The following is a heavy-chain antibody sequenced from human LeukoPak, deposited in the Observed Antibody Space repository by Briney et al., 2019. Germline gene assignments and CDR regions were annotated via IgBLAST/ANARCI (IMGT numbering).Heavy chain of an antibody. D-gene: IGHD3-3*01. CDR3: ARAYSSIYDFWSGYLPADAFDI. J-gene: IGHJ3*02. CDR1: GFTFSSYG. CDR2: IWYDGSNK. V-gene: IGHV3-33*01. Sequence: GGSLRLSCAASGFTFSSYGMHWVRQAPGKGLEWVAVIWYDGSNKYYADSVKGRFTISRDNSRNTLWLQVSSLRREDTATYYCARAYSSIYDFWSGYLPADAFDIWGQGTMVIVSS.